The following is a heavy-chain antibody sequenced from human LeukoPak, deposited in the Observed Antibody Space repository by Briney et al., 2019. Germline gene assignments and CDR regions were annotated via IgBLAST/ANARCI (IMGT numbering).Heavy chain of an antibody. Sequence: ASVKVSCKVSGYTLAELSMHWVRQAPGKGLEWMGGFDPEDGETIYAQKFQGRVTMTEDTSTDTAYMELSSLRSEDTAVYYCATGFMSGYFPLDYWGQGTLVTVSS. CDR1: GYTLAELS. J-gene: IGHJ4*02. CDR2: FDPEDGET. V-gene: IGHV1-24*01. CDR3: ATGFMSGYFPLDY. D-gene: IGHD3-3*01.